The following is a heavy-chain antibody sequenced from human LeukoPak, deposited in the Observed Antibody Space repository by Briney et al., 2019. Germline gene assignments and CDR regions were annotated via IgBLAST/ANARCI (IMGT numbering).Heavy chain of an antibody. CDR3: ARGMEPYYYMDV. CDR2: IYTSGTT. Sequence: SETLSLTCTVSGGSISSYYWSWIRQPAGKGLEWIGRIYTSGTTHYNPSLKSRVTMSVDTSKNQFSLKLSSVTAADTAVYYCARGMEPYYYMDVWGKGTTVTVSS. CDR1: GGSISSYY. D-gene: IGHD1-26*01. V-gene: IGHV4-4*07. J-gene: IGHJ6*03.